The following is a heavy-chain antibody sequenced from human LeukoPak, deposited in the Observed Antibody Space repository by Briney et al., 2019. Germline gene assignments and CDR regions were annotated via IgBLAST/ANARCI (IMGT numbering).Heavy chain of an antibody. V-gene: IGHV3-13*01. CDR1: GFTFSSYD. Sequence: GGSLRLSCAASGFTFSSYDMHWVRQATGEGLEWVSAIGTAADTYYSGSVKGRFTISRDNSKNTLYLQMNSLRAEDTAVYYCAKAQVDYWGQGTLVTVSS. J-gene: IGHJ4*02. CDR2: IGTAADT. CDR3: AKAQVDY.